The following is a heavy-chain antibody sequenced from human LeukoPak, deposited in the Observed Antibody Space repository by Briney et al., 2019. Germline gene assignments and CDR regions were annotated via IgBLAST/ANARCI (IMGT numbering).Heavy chain of an antibody. V-gene: IGHV4-30-4*01. CDR1: GGSISCDNYQ. CDR2: INYSGST. CDR3: ARHSDECSSTSCQIFDY. D-gene: IGHD2-2*01. J-gene: IGHJ4*02. Sequence: SETLSLTCTVSGGSISCDNYQWSWIRQPPGKGLEWIGYINYSGSTYYSPSLKSRVTISVDTSKNQFSLKLSSVTAADTAVYYCARHSDECSSTSCQIFDYWGQGTLVTVSS.